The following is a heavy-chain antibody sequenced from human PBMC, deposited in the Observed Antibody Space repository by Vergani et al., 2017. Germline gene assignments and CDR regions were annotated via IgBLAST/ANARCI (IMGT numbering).Heavy chain of an antibody. CDR3: ARHRVEMATSPFDY. D-gene: IGHD5-24*01. CDR1: GGSISSYY. J-gene: IGHJ4*02. V-gene: IGHV4-59*08. Sequence: QVQLQESGPGLVKPSETLSLTCTVSGGSISSYYWSWIRQPPGKGLEWIGYIYYSGSTNYNPSLKSRVTMSVDTSKNQFSLKLSSVTAADTAVYYCARHRVEMATSPFDYWGQGTLVTVSS. CDR2: IYYSGST.